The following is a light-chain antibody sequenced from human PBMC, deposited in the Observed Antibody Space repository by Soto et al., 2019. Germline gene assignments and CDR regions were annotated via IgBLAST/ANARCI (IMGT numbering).Light chain of an antibody. Sequence: DIQMTQSPSSVSASVGDRVTITRRASQGISSWLGWYQQKPGKAPKLLIYAASSLQSGVPSRFSGSGSGTDFTLTISSLQPEDFATYYCQQANSFRPNFGQGTRLEIK. V-gene: IGKV1D-12*01. CDR1: QGISSW. CDR2: AAS. CDR3: QQANSFRPN. J-gene: IGKJ5*01.